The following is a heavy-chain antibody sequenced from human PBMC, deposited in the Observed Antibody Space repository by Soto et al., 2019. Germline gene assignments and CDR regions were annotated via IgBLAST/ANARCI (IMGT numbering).Heavy chain of an antibody. V-gene: IGHV3-23*01. CDR3: AKDYSGREIRIQLWSDYGRTNFDY. D-gene: IGHD5-18*01. Sequence: GGSLRLSCAASGFTFSSYAMSWVRQAPGKGLEWVSAISGSGGSTYYADSVKGRFTISRDNSKNTLYLQMNSLRAEDTAVYYCAKDYSGREIRIQLWSDYGRTNFDYWGQGSLVTVSS. CDR2: ISGSGGST. CDR1: GFTFSSYA. J-gene: IGHJ4*02.